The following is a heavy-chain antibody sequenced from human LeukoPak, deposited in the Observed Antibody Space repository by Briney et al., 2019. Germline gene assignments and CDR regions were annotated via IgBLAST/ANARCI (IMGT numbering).Heavy chain of an antibody. D-gene: IGHD3-10*01. Sequence: GGSLRLSCAASGFTLSSYEMNWVRQAPGKGLEWVSYISNSGSTIYYADSVKGRFTISRDNAKNSLYLQMNSLRAEDTAVYYCARDSNIGELFFDYWGQGTLVTVSS. CDR2: ISNSGSTI. V-gene: IGHV3-48*03. CDR1: GFTLSSYE. J-gene: IGHJ4*02. CDR3: ARDSNIGELFFDY.